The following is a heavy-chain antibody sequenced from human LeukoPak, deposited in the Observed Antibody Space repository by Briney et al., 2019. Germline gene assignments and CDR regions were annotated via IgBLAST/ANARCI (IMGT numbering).Heavy chain of an antibody. J-gene: IGHJ4*02. CDR1: GGSISSGGYS. Sequence: SQTLSLTCAVSGGSISSGGYSWSWIRQPPGKGLEWIGYIYYSGSTNYNPSLKSRVTISVDTSKNQFSLKLSSVTAADTAVYYCARDRVTNWFDYWGQGTLVTVSS. CDR3: ARDRVTNWFDY. V-gene: IGHV4-30-4*07. D-gene: IGHD1-1*01. CDR2: IYYSGST.